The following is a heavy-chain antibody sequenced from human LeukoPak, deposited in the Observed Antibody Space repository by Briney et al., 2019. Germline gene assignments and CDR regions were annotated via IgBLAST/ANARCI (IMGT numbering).Heavy chain of an antibody. J-gene: IGHJ4*02. Sequence: ASVKVSRKASGYTFTSYGISWVRQAPGQGLEWMGWISAYNGNTNYAQKLQGRVTMTTDTSTSTAYMELRSLRSDDTAVYYCARLYSSGWPLDYWGQGTLVTVSS. V-gene: IGHV1-18*01. CDR3: ARLYSSGWPLDY. D-gene: IGHD6-19*01. CDR2: ISAYNGNT. CDR1: GYTFTSYG.